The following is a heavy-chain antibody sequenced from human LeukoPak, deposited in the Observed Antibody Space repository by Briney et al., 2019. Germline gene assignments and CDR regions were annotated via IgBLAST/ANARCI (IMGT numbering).Heavy chain of an antibody. J-gene: IGHJ3*02. CDR3: AKSRFLEWLGAFDI. Sequence: ASVKVSCKVSGYTLTELSMHWVRQAPGKGLEWMGCFDPEDGETIYAQKFQGRVTMTEDTSTDTAYMELSSLRSEDTAVYYCAKSRFLEWLGAFDIWGQGTMVTVSS. CDR1: GYTLTELS. CDR2: FDPEDGET. V-gene: IGHV1-24*01. D-gene: IGHD3-3*01.